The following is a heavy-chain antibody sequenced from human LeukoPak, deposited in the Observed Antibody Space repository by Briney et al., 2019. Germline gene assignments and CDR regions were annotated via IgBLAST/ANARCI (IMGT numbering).Heavy chain of an antibody. CDR1: GGSISSSSYY. J-gene: IGHJ4*02. V-gene: IGHV4-39*07. Sequence: SETLSLTCTVSGGSISSSSYYWGWIRQPPGKGLEWIGSIYYSGSTSYNPSLKSRVTISVDTSKNQFSLKLNSVAAADTAMYYCARLFHPALSGNYPFDYWGQGTLVTVSS. CDR3: ARLFHPALSGNYPFDY. CDR2: IYYSGST. D-gene: IGHD1-26*01.